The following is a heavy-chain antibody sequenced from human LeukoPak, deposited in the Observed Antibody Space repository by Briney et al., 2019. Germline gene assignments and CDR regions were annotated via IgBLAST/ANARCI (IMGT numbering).Heavy chain of an antibody. J-gene: IGHJ4*02. CDR2: ISGSGDNT. D-gene: IGHD6-13*01. V-gene: IGHV3-23*01. Sequence: GGSLRLSCAASGFTFSSYAMNWVRQAPGKGLEWVSGISGSGDNTYYADSVKGRFTISRDNSKNTRFLQMNSLRAEDTAVYYCAKVRSGDIAAALNYWGQGTLVPVSS. CDR3: AKVRSGDIAAALNY. CDR1: GFTFSSYA.